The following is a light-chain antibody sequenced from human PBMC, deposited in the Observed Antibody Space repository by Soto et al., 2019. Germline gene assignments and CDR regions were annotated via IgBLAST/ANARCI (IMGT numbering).Light chain of an antibody. CDR1: KSDIGVYDF. V-gene: IGLV2-8*01. J-gene: IGLJ1*01. CDR2: EVV. Sequence: QYALTQPPSASGSPGQSVTISCTGTKSDIGVYDFVSWYQHHPGKAPRLIIYEVVQRPSGVPDRFSGSKSGNTASLTVSGLQDADEADYFVKSYAGSNTYVFGSGTKLTVL. CDR3: KSYAGSNTYV.